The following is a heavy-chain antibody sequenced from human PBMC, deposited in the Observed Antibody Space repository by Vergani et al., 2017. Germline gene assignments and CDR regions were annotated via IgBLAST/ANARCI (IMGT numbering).Heavy chain of an antibody. Sequence: EVQLLESGGGLVQPGGSLRLSCAASGFTFSSYAMSWVRQAPGKGLEWVSAISGSGGSTYYADSVKGRFTISRDNSKNTLYLQMNSLRAEDTAVYYCAQDGADYYDSSGYYSYYYYYGMDVWGQGTTVTVSS. CDR3: AQDGADYYDSSGYYSYYYYYGMDV. CDR1: GFTFSSYA. J-gene: IGHJ6*02. V-gene: IGHV3-23*01. CDR2: ISGSGGST. D-gene: IGHD3-22*01.